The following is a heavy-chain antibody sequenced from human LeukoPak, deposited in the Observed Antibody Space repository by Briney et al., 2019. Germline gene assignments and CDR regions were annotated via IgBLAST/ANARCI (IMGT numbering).Heavy chain of an antibody. D-gene: IGHD6-13*01. J-gene: IGHJ4*02. CDR1: GGSISSYY. CDR3: AGGAAAAASGGDFDY. Sequence: SETLSLTCTVSGGSISSYYWSWIRQPPGKGLEWIGYIYYSGSTNYNPSLKSRVTISVDTSKNQFSLKLSSVTAADTAVYYCAGGAAAAASGGDFDYWGQGTLVTVSS. CDR2: IYYSGST. V-gene: IGHV4-59*01.